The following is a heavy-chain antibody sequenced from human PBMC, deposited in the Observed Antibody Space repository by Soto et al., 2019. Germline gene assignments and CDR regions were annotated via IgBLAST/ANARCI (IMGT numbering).Heavy chain of an antibody. V-gene: IGHV1-69*19. CDR2: ISPMFGAA. CDR1: TYA. Sequence: TYAMNWVRQAPGQGPEWMGDISPMFGAANYAPKFQGRVTMTADESTGTSYMQLSSLTSEDTALYFCAREVQVHTPAFVYWGQGTLVTVSS. CDR3: AREVQVHTPAFVY. J-gene: IGHJ4*02. D-gene: IGHD3-10*01.